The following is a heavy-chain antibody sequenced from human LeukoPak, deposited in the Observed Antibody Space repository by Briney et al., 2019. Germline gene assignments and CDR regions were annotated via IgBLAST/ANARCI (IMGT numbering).Heavy chain of an antibody. CDR3: ATLYSSTWPIY. CDR2: IYPGDSDT. V-gene: IGHV5-51*01. Sequence: GESLKISRKGSGYSFTSYWIGWVRQMPGKGLEWMGIIYPGDSDTRYSPSFQGQVTISAEKSISTAYLQWSSLKASDTAMYYCATLYSSTWPIYWGHGTLVTVSS. J-gene: IGHJ4*01. D-gene: IGHD2-2*01. CDR1: GYSFTSYW.